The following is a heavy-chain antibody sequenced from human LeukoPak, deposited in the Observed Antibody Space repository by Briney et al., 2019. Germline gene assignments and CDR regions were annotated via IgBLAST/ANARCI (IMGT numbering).Heavy chain of an antibody. V-gene: IGHV3-30-3*01. Sequence: GGSLRLSCAASGFTFSSYAMHWVRQAPGKGLEWVAVISHDGSNKYYADSVKGRFTISRDNSKNTLYLQMNSLRAEDTAVYYCARDHPSPIAAAAVGGGDYWGQGTLVTVSS. D-gene: IGHD6-13*01. CDR3: ARDHPSPIAAAAVGGGDY. J-gene: IGHJ4*02. CDR1: GFTFSSYA. CDR2: ISHDGSNK.